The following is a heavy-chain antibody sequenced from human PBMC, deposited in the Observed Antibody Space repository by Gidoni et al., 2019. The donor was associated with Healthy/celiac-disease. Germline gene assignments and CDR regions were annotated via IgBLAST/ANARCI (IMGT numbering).Heavy chain of an antibody. J-gene: IGHJ4*02. CDR3: ARDPDYDILTGYWYYFDY. CDR1: GFTFSSYS. CDR2: ISSSSSYI. V-gene: IGHV3-21*01. Sequence: EVQLVESGGGLVKPGGSLRLSCAASGFTFSSYSMNWVRQAPGKGLEWVSSISSSSSYIYYADSVKGRFTISRDNAKNSLYLKMNSLRAEDTAVYYCARDPDYDILTGYWYYFDYWGQGTLVTVSS. D-gene: IGHD3-9*01.